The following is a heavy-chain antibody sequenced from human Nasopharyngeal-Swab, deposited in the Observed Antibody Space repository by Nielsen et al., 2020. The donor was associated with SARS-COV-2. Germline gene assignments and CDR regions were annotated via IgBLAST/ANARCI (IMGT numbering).Heavy chain of an antibody. CDR1: GFTFSSYW. Sequence: GESLKISCAASGFTFSSYWVHWVRQAPGKGLVWVSRINSDGSSTSYADSVKGRFTISRDNAKNTLYLQMNSLRAEDTAVYYCASIRGYFDYWGQGTLVTVSS. V-gene: IGHV3-74*01. CDR3: ASIRGYFDY. CDR2: INSDGSST. D-gene: IGHD3-22*01. J-gene: IGHJ4*02.